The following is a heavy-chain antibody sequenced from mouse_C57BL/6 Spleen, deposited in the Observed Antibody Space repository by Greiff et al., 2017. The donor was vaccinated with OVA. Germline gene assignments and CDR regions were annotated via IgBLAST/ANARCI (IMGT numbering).Heavy chain of an antibody. CDR1: GYTFTSYW. Sequence: VQLQQPGTELVKPGASVKLSCKASGYTFTSYWMHWVKQRPGQGLEWIGNINPSNGGTNYNAKFKSKATLTVDKSSSTAYMQLSSLTAEDSAVYYCARRGDYDYDGYWYFDVWGTGTTVTVSS. J-gene: IGHJ1*03. CDR3: ARRGDYDYDGYWYFDV. V-gene: IGHV1-53*01. D-gene: IGHD2-4*01. CDR2: INPSNGGT.